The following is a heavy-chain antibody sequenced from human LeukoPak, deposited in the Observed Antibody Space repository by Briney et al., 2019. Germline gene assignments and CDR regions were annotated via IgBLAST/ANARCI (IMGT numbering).Heavy chain of an antibody. J-gene: IGHJ3*02. CDR3: ARDDGYSSSWSAFDI. D-gene: IGHD6-13*01. CDR1: GGSISSSNW. Sequence: PSETLSLTCAVSGGSISSSNWWSWVRQPPGKGLEWIGEIYHSGSTNYNPSLKSRVTISVDKSKNQFSLKLSSVTAADTAVYYCARDDGYSSSWSAFDIWGQGTMVTVSS. V-gene: IGHV4-4*02. CDR2: IYHSGST.